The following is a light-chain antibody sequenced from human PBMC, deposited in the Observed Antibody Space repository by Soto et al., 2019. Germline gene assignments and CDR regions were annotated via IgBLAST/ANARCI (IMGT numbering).Light chain of an antibody. CDR2: EVT. J-gene: IGLJ1*01. CDR1: NNDVGHYNF. CDR3: SSYTTNSTHD. V-gene: IGLV2-14*01. Sequence: QSALTQPASVSGSPGQSITISCTGTNNDVGHYNFVSWYQHHPDKAPKLVIYEVTNRPSGVSNRFSGSKSGNTASLTISGLQAEDEADYYCSSYTTNSTHDFGTGTKLTVL.